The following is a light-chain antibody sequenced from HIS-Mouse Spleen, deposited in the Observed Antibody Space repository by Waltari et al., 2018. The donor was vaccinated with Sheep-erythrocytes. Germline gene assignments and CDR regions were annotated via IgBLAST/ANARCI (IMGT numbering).Light chain of an antibody. Sequence: EIVMTQSPATLSVSPGERATLPCRASQSVSSNFAWYQQKPGQAPRLPIYGASTRATGIPARFSGSGSGTEFTLTISSMQSEDFAVYYCQQYNNWPPWTFGQGTKVEIK. CDR1: QSVSSN. CDR2: GAS. J-gene: IGKJ1*01. CDR3: QQYNNWPPWT. V-gene: IGKV3-15*01.